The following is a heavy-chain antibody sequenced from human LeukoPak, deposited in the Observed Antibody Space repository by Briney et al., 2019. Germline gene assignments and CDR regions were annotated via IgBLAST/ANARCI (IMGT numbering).Heavy chain of an antibody. D-gene: IGHD3-16*01. J-gene: IGHJ4*02. V-gene: IGHV3-11*04. CDR2: ISSSGSTI. Sequence: GGSLRLSCAASGFTFSDYYMSWIRQAPGKGVEWVLYISSSGSTIYYADSVKGRFTISRDNAKNSLYLQMNSLRAEDTAVYYCARADGGIPLYYFDYWGQGTLVTVSS. CDR3: ARADGGIPLYYFDY. CDR1: GFTFSDYY.